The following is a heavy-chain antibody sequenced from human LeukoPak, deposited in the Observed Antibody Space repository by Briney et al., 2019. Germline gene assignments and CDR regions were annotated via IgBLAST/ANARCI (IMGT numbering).Heavy chain of an antibody. Sequence: GGSLRLSCAASGFTFSSYAMSWVRQAPGKGLEWVSAISGGGSTYYADSVKGRFTISRDNSKNTLYLQMNSLRAEDTAVYYCARERSSYFDYWGQGTLVTVSS. CDR3: ARERSSYFDY. J-gene: IGHJ4*02. V-gene: IGHV3-23*01. CDR1: GFTFSSYA. D-gene: IGHD5-24*01. CDR2: ISGGGST.